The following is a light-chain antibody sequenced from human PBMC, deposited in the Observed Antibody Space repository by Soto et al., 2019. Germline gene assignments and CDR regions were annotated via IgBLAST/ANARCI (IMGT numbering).Light chain of an antibody. CDR3: AAWDVSLNGPV. V-gene: IGLV1-44*01. Sequence: QSVLTQPPSASGTPGQRVTISCSGSSSNIGSHPVNWYRQLPGTAPKLLIYSNSERPSGVPGRFSGSKSGTSASLAISGLQSEDEADYYCAAWDVSLNGPVFGGGTKLTVL. J-gene: IGLJ2*01. CDR1: SSNIGSHP. CDR2: SNS.